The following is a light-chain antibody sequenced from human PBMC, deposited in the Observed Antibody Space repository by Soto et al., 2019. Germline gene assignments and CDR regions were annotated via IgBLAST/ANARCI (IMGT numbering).Light chain of an antibody. CDR1: SSDIGSYNF. CDR3: QVWDSVTDPNYV. V-gene: IGLV2-8*01. Sequence: QSALTQPPSASGSPGQSVTISCTGTSSDIGSYNFVSWYQQHPGKAPKVMLYEVRKRPSGVPERFSGSNSENTATLTISRVEAGDEADYYCQVWDSVTDPNYVFGPGTKLTVL. CDR2: EVR. J-gene: IGLJ1*01.